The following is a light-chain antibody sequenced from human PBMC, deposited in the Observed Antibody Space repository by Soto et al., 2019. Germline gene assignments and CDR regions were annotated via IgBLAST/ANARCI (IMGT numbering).Light chain of an antibody. J-gene: IGKJ4*01. CDR1: QSVGATY. Sequence: EIVLTQSPGTLSLSPGERATLSCRASQSVGATYLAWYQQKPGQAPRLLLYGASNRATGIPDRFSGSGSGTDFTLTISSLEPEDFAVYYCHQRSNWPHAFGGGTKVDIK. CDR3: HQRSNWPHA. V-gene: IGKV3D-20*02. CDR2: GAS.